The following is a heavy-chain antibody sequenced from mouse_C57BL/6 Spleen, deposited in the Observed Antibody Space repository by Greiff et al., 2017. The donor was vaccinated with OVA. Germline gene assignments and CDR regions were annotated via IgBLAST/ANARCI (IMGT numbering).Heavy chain of an antibody. V-gene: IGHV1-54*01. D-gene: IGHD1-1*01. J-gene: IGHJ3*01. Sequence: VQLQQSGAELVRPGTSVKVSCKASGYAFTNYLIEWVKQRPGQGLEWIGVINPGSGGTNYNEKFKGKATLTADKSSSTAYMQLSSLTSEDSAVYFCASLNYYGSSYSWFAYWGQGTLVTVSA. CDR3: ASLNYYGSSYSWFAY. CDR1: GYAFTNYL. CDR2: INPGSGGT.